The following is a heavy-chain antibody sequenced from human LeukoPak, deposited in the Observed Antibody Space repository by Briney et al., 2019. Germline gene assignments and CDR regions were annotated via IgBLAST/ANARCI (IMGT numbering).Heavy chain of an antibody. D-gene: IGHD6-19*01. J-gene: IGHJ4*02. CDR2: ISGSGDST. CDR1: GFTFSSFA. V-gene: IGHV3-23*01. Sequence: PGGSLRLSCAASGFTFSSFAMSWVRQAPGKGLEWVSSISGSGDSTHYADSVKGRFTISRDKSKNTLFLQMSSLRAEDTAIYYCAKDRFGGWYSFLPAGGYFDYWGQGTLVTVSS. CDR3: AKDRFGGWYSFLPAGGYFDY.